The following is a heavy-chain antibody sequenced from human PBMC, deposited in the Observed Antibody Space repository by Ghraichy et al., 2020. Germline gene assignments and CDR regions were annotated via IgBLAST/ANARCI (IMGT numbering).Heavy chain of an antibody. Sequence: TLSLTCTVSGGSISSYYWSWIRQPAGKGLEWIGRIYTSGSTNYNPSLKSRVTMSVDTSKNQFSLKLSSVTAADTAVYYCARTGYDFWSGYYPYYYYYYMDVWGKGTTVTVSS. CDR2: IYTSGST. CDR3: ARTGYDFWSGYYPYYYYYYMDV. V-gene: IGHV4-4*07. D-gene: IGHD3-3*01. CDR1: GGSISSYY. J-gene: IGHJ6*03.